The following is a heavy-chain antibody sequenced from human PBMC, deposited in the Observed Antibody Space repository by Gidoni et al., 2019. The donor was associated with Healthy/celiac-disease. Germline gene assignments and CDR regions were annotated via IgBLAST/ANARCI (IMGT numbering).Heavy chain of an antibody. D-gene: IGHD4-17*01. J-gene: IGHJ6*02. CDR3: ARGTTVTTYYYYGMDV. V-gene: IGHV4-59*01. CDR1: AGSLSSSY. Sequence: QVQLQESGPGLMKPSETLSLTCTVSAGSLSSSYWSWCRRPPGKGLEWIGSIYYSGSTNYNPSLKSRVTISVDTSKNQFSLKLSSVTAADTAVYYCARGTTVTTYYYYGMDVWGQGTTVTVSS. CDR2: IYYSGST.